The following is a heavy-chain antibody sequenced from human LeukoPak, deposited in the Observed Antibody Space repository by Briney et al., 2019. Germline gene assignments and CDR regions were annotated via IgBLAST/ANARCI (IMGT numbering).Heavy chain of an antibody. Sequence: ASVKVSCKASGYTFTSYDINWVRQATGQGLEWMGWMNPNSGNTGYAQKFQGRVTMTRHTSISTADLELSSLRSDDTAVYYCARGDFWNWFHPWRQGTLDSVSS. J-gene: IGHJ5*02. CDR1: GYTFTSYD. V-gene: IGHV1-8*01. CDR2: MNPNSGNT. CDR3: ARGDFWNWFHP. D-gene: IGHD3-3*01.